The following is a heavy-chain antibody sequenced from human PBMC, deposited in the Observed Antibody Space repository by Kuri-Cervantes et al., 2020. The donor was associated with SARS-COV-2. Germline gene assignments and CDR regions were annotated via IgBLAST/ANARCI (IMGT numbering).Heavy chain of an antibody. Sequence: GESLKISCAASGFTFSSYAMHWVRQAPGKGLEWVAVISYDGSNKYYADSVKGRFTISRDNSKNTLYLQMNSLRAEDTAVYYCARHNLAARLIGAFDIWGQGTMVTVSS. CDR2: ISYDGSNK. D-gene: IGHD6-6*01. J-gene: IGHJ3*02. CDR1: GFTFSSYA. CDR3: ARHNLAARLIGAFDI. V-gene: IGHV3-30*04.